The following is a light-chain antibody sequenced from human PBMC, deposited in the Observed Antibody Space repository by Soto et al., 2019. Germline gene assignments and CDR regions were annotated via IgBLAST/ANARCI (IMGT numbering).Light chain of an antibody. CDR3: QTWGTGFRL. J-gene: IGLJ3*02. CDR2: VNSGGSH. V-gene: IGLV4-69*02. CDR1: SGHSSYA. Sequence: QLVRTQSPSASASLGASVKLTCTLSSGHSSYAIAWHQQQPEKGPRFLMKVNSGGSHSKGDGIPDRFSGSSSGAERYLTISSLQSEDEADYFCQTWGTGFRLFGGGTKLTVL.